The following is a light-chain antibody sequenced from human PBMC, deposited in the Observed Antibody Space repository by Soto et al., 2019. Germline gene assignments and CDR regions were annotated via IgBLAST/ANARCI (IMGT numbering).Light chain of an antibody. Sequence: QLVLTQSPSASASLGASVKLTCTLSSGHTNYAIAWHQLQPEKGPRYLMKLNSDGRHIKGDGIPDLFSGSSSGAERYLTISSLRSEDEADYYCLTWGAGIWVFGGGTKLTVL. CDR3: LTWGAGIWV. J-gene: IGLJ3*02. CDR2: LNSDGRH. V-gene: IGLV4-69*01. CDR1: SGHTNYA.